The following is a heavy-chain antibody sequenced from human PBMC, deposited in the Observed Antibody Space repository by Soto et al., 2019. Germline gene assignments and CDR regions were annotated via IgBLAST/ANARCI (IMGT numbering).Heavy chain of an antibody. CDR2: INPSDGST. D-gene: IGHD4-4*01. J-gene: IGHJ4*02. Sequence: ASVKVSCKASGYTFTSYYIHWVRQAPGQGLEWMGIINPSDGSTTYAQKFQGRVTMTRDTSTSTVYMELSSLRSEDTAVFYCARGSLEMTTITSYSDYWGQGTLVTVSS. CDR1: GYTFTSYY. V-gene: IGHV1-46*01. CDR3: ARGSLEMTTITSYSDY.